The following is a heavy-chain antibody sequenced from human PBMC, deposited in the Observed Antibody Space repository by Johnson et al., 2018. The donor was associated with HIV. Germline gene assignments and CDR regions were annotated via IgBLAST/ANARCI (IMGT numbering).Heavy chain of an antibody. J-gene: IGHJ3*02. V-gene: IGHV3-30-3*01. CDR2: ISFDGSNK. Sequence: VQLVESGGGVVQPGRSLRLSCAASGFTFSSYAMHWVRQAPGKGLEWVAVISFDGSNKYYADSVTGRFTISRDNSENTLYLQMNSLRTEDTAVYYCAKERGPMVTIDAFDMWGQGTMVTVAS. CDR1: GFTFSSYA. CDR3: AKERGPMVTIDAFDM. D-gene: IGHD4-17*01.